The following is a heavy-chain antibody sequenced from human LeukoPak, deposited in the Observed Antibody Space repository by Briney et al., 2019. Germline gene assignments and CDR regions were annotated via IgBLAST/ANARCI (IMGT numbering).Heavy chain of an antibody. CDR1: GGSFSGYY. V-gene: IGHV4-34*01. Sequence: SETLSLTCAVYGGSFSGYYWSWIRPPPGKGREWIGEINHSGSTNYNPSLKSRVTISVDTSKNEFSLKLSSVTAADTAVYYCARGNRSIHYDYVWGRPVDYWGQGTLVTVSS. J-gene: IGHJ4*02. CDR2: INHSGST. D-gene: IGHD3-16*01. CDR3: ARGNRSIHYDYVWGRPVDY.